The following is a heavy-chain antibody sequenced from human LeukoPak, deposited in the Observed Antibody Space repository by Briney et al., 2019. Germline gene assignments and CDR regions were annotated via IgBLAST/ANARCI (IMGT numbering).Heavy chain of an antibody. Sequence: ASVKVSCKASGYTFTSYAMNWVRQAPGQGLEWMGWFNTNTGNPTYAQGFTGRFVFSLDTSVSTAYLQISSLKAEDTAVYYCARDDYGDYAQPYYYYGMDVWGQGTTVTVSS. J-gene: IGHJ6*02. V-gene: IGHV7-4-1*02. CDR3: ARDDYGDYAQPYYYYGMDV. CDR1: GYTFTSYA. D-gene: IGHD4-17*01. CDR2: FNTNTGNP.